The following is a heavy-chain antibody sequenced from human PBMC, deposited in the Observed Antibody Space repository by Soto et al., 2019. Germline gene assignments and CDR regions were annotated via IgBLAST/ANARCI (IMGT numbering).Heavy chain of an antibody. CDR2: IYHSGST. J-gene: IGHJ6*02. CDR1: GGSISSSNW. V-gene: IGHV4-4*02. Sequence: QVQLQEWGPGLVKPSGTLSLTCAVSGGSISSSNWWTWVRQPPGKGLEWIGEIYHSGSTNYNPSLESRVTISVDQSKNQFSLKVTSVTAADTAVYYCAILCRSTYGMDVWGQGTTVTVSS. CDR3: AILCRSTYGMDV.